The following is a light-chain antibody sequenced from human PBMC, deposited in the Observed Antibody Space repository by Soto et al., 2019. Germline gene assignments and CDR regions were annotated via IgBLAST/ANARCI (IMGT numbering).Light chain of an antibody. CDR1: SSNIGSGYD. CDR2: ANS. V-gene: IGLV1-40*01. J-gene: IGLJ1*01. CDR3: QSFDSSLRGYV. Sequence: QSVLTQPPSVSGAPGQRVTISCTGSSSNIGSGYDVHWYQHLPGTVPKRLLFANSNRPSGVPDRFSGSKSGTSASLAITGLQAEYEADYYCQSFDSSLRGYVFGTGTKLTVL.